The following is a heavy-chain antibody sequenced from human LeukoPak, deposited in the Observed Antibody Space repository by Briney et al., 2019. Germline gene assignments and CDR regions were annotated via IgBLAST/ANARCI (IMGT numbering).Heavy chain of an antibody. CDR1: GFTLSSYW. Sequence: GGSLGLSCAASGFTLSSYWMSWVRQAPGKGLEWVANIKQDGSEKSYVDSVKGRFTISRDNAKNSLYLQMNSLRAEDTAVYYCARGYSQIGYWGQGTLVTVSS. V-gene: IGHV3-7*04. D-gene: IGHD6-13*01. CDR2: IKQDGSEK. CDR3: ARGYSQIGY. J-gene: IGHJ4*02.